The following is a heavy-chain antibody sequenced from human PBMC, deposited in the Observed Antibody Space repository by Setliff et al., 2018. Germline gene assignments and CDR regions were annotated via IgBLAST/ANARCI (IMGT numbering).Heavy chain of an antibody. CDR1: GVSISDGHF. V-gene: IGHV4-38-2*01. CDR3: ARRDEYLQFREFFDF. Sequence: SETLSLTFAVSGVSISDGHFWGWIRQPPGKGLEWIGSIDRTGNRYYNSPLRSRVTLSIDMSRNEFSLELRSMTAADTAMYYCARRDEYLQFREFFDFWGQGILVTVSS. J-gene: IGHJ4*02. D-gene: IGHD3-10*01. CDR2: IDRTGNR.